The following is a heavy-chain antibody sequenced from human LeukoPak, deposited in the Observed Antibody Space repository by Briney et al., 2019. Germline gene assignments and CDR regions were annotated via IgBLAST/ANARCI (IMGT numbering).Heavy chain of an antibody. Sequence: PGGSLRLSCAASGFTFSSYWMSWVRQAPGKGLEWVSAISGSGGSTYYADSVKGRFTISRDNSKNTLYLQMNSLRAEDTAVYYCAKLMGWIAAAGAIIDYWGQGTLVTVSS. CDR1: GFTFSSYW. J-gene: IGHJ4*02. D-gene: IGHD6-13*01. CDR2: ISGSGGST. CDR3: AKLMGWIAAAGAIIDY. V-gene: IGHV3-23*01.